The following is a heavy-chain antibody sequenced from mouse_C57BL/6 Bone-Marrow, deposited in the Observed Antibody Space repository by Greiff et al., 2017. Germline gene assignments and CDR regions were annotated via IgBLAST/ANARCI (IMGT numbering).Heavy chain of an antibody. D-gene: IGHD2-4*01. CDR1: GFSLTSYG. J-gene: IGHJ4*01. V-gene: IGHV2-9*02. CDR3: ARDPSTMITKDAMDY. Sequence: QVQLKQSGPGLVAPSPSLSITCTVSGFSLTSYGVHWVRQPPGKGLEWLGVIWAGGSTNYNSALMSRLSISKDNSKSQVFLKMNSLQTDDTAMYYCARDPSTMITKDAMDYWGQGTSVTVSS. CDR2: IWAGGST.